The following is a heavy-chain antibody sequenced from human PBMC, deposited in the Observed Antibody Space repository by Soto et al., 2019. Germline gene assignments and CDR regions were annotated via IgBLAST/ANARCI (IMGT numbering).Heavy chain of an antibody. CDR1: GFSFSNYW. V-gene: IGHV3-7*05. Sequence: EVQLVESGGALVQPGESLRLSCEASGFSFSNYWMTWVRQAPGKGLEWVSNIRSDGGATSYLDSVRGRFTISRDNAENSLYLQLNSLRAEDTALYYCARDVSPGSSSLYLDAFDIWGQGTMVTVSS. CDR3: ARDVSPGSSSLYLDAFDI. CDR2: IRSDGGAT. J-gene: IGHJ3*02. D-gene: IGHD6-13*01.